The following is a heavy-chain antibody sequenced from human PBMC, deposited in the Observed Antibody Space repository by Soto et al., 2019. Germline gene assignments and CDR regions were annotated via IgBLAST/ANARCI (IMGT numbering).Heavy chain of an antibody. V-gene: IGHV3-66*01. CDR1: GFTVSSNY. CDR3: ARDLRGMSGHDYYYYMDV. CDR2: IYSGGST. J-gene: IGHJ6*03. Sequence: EVQLVESGGGLVQPGGSLRLSCAASGFTVSSNYMSWVRQAPGKGLEWVSVIYSGGSTYYADSVKGRFTISRDNSKNTLYLQMNSLRAEDTAVDYWARDLRGMSGHDYYYYMDVWGKGTTVTVSS. D-gene: IGHD1-20*01.